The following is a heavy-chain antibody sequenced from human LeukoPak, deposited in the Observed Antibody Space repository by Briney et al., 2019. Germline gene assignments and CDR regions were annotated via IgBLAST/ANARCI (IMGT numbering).Heavy chain of an antibody. D-gene: IGHD6-19*01. Sequence: PQASVKVSCKASGYIFSDYYMHWVRQAPGQGLEWMGWINPNFGGTKFAEKFQGRVTMTRDTSISTASMELSRLRSDDTAVYYCARDSSGWYENDYWGQGTLVTVSS. CDR2: INPNFGGT. V-gene: IGHV1-2*02. CDR3: ARDSSGWYENDY. J-gene: IGHJ4*02. CDR1: GYIFSDYY.